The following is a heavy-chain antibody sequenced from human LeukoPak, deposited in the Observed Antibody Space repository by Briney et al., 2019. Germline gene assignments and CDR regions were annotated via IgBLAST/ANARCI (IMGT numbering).Heavy chain of an antibody. V-gene: IGHV4-34*01. Sequence: LRLSCAASGFTFSDSYMTWIRQAPGKGLEWIGEINHSGSTNYNPSLKSRVTISVDTSKNQFSLKLRSVTAADTAVYYCARHVSYYGSGSYPTWGQGTLVTVSS. CDR1: GFTFSDSY. CDR2: INHSGST. CDR3: ARHVSYYGSGSYPT. D-gene: IGHD3-10*01. J-gene: IGHJ5*02.